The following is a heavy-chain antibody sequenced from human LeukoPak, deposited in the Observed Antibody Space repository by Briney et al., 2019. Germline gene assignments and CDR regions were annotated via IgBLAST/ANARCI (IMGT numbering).Heavy chain of an antibody. V-gene: IGHV3-11*01. D-gene: IGHD2-21*02. Sequence: GGSLRLSCAASGVTFSDYYMSWIRQAPGKGLEWVSYISSSGSTIYYADSAKGRFTISRDNAKNSLYLQMNSLRAEDTSVYYCVRASRGEVVVTAIIYRGQGTLVTVSS. J-gene: IGHJ4*02. CDR1: GVTFSDYY. CDR2: ISSSGSTI. CDR3: VRASRGEVVVTAIIY.